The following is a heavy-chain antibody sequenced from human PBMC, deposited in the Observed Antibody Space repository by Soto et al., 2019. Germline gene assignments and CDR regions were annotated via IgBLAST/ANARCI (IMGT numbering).Heavy chain of an antibody. CDR1: GGTFSSYA. Sequence: QVQLVQSGAEVKKPGSSVKVSCKASGGTFSSYAISWVRQAPGQGLEWMGGITPIFGTANYAQKFQGRVTITADESTSTAYMELSSLRSEDTAVYYCAREGWDIAAAGCYFDYWGQGTLVTVSS. J-gene: IGHJ4*02. V-gene: IGHV1-69*01. D-gene: IGHD6-13*01. CDR2: ITPIFGTA. CDR3: AREGWDIAAAGCYFDY.